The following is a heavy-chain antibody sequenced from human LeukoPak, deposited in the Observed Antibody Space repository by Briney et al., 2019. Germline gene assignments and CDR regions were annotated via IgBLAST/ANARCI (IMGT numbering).Heavy chain of an antibody. D-gene: IGHD6-13*01. CDR1: DGSISSYY. CDR2: IYYSGST. J-gene: IGHJ4*02. Sequence: SETLSLTCTVSDGSISSYYWSWIRQPPGKGLEWIGYIYYSGSTNYNPSLKSRVTISVDTSKNQFSLKLSSVTAADTAVYYCARGPPGYSNSWYGFTGKYFDYWGQGTLVTVSS. V-gene: IGHV4-59*12. CDR3: ARGPPGYSNSWYGFTGKYFDY.